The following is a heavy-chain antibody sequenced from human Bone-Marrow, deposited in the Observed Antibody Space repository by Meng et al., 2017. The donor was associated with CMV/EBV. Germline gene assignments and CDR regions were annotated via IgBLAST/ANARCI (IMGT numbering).Heavy chain of an antibody. CDR1: GFTFSSYS. CDR2: ISSSSSYI. J-gene: IGHJ4*02. D-gene: IGHD3-22*01. V-gene: IGHV3-21*04. CDR3: AKAGTIYDSSGRRRPFDY. Sequence: GESLKISCAASGFTFSSYSMNWVRQAPGKGLEWVSSISSSSSYIYYADSVKGRFTISRDNAKNSLYLQMNSLRAEDTAVYYCAKAGTIYDSSGRRRPFDYWGQGTLVTVSS.